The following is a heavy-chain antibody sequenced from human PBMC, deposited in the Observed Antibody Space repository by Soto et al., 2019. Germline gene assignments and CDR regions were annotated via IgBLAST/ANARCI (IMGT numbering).Heavy chain of an antibody. CDR2: IYYSGST. D-gene: IGHD1-26*01. V-gene: IGHV4-59*01. J-gene: IGHJ4*02. Sequence: SETLSLTCTVSGGSISSYYWNWIRQPPGKGLEWIGYIYYSGSTNYNPSLKSRVTISVDTSKNQFSLKLSSVTAADTAVYYCARVIVGATYFDYWGQGTLVTVSS. CDR3: ARVIVGATYFDY. CDR1: GGSISSYY.